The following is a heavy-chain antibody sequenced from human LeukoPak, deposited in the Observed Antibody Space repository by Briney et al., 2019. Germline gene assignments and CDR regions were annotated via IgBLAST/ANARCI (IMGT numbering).Heavy chain of an antibody. CDR3: ARAFMPDAFDI. CDR1: GFTFSSYA. Sequence: GGSLRLSCAASGFTFSSYAMHWVRQAPGKGLEWVAVISYDGSNKYYADSVKGRFTISRDNSKNTLYLQMNSLRAEDTAVYYCARAFMPDAFDIWGQGTMVTVSS. J-gene: IGHJ3*02. D-gene: IGHD2-2*01. CDR2: ISYDGSNK. V-gene: IGHV3-30*04.